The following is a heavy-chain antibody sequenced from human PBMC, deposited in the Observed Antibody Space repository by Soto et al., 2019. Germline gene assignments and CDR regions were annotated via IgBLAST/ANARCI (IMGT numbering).Heavy chain of an antibody. CDR1: SGSISSSNW. Sequence: QVQLQESGPGLVKPSGTLSLTCAVSSGSISSSNWWTWVRQPPGKGLEWIGEIYHSGSTHYNPSLKSRVTISVDKSNNQFSLKMSSVTAADTAVYYCVRSYYGDYVGYFDYWGQGTLVTVSS. CDR2: IYHSGST. J-gene: IGHJ4*02. CDR3: VRSYYGDYVGYFDY. V-gene: IGHV4-4*02. D-gene: IGHD4-17*01.